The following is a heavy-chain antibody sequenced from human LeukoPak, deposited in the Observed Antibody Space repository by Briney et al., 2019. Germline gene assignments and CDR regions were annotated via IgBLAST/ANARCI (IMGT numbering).Heavy chain of an antibody. CDR3: AKPRERSSRWHFDY. CDR1: GFTFSSYG. J-gene: IGHJ4*02. D-gene: IGHD6-13*01. Sequence: GGSLRLSCAACGFTFSSYGMHWVRQAPGKGLEWVAAISYDGSLKYYADSVKGRVTISRDNSKSSLYLQMDSLRAEDTAVYYCAKPRERSSRWHFDYWGQGTLVAVSS. V-gene: IGHV3-30*18. CDR2: ISYDGSLK.